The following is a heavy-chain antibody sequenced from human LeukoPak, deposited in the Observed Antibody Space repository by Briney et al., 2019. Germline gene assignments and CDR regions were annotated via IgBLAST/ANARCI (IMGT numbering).Heavy chain of an antibody. D-gene: IGHD6-13*01. CDR1: GFTFSSYA. Sequence: GSLRLCCAASGFTFSSYAMSWVRQAPGKGLEWVSAISGSGGSTYYADSVKGRFTISRDNSKNTLYLQMNSLRAEDTAVYYCAKEQGQQLVLNPFDYWGQGTLVTVSS. J-gene: IGHJ4*02. CDR2: ISGSGGST. CDR3: AKEQGQQLVLNPFDY. V-gene: IGHV3-23*01.